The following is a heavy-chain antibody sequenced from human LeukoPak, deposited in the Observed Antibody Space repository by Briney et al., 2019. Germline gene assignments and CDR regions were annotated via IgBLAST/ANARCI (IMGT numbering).Heavy chain of an antibody. V-gene: IGHV4-34*01. CDR2: SNDSGGT. D-gene: IGHD1-14*01. CDR3: ARGTGFFDY. Sequence: SETLSLTCAVYGGTFSGYYWSWIRQPPGKRLEWVGESNDSGGTNYNPSLKSRVTISVDTSKNQFSLKLSSVTAADTAVYYCARGTGFFDYWGQGTLVTVSS. J-gene: IGHJ4*02. CDR1: GGTFSGYY.